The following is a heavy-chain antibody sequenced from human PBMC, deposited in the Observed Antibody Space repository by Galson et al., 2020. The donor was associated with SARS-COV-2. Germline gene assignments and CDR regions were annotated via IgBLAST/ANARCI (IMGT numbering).Heavy chain of an antibody. CDR3: ARDPPWRSGGSCYSESCYYGMDV. CDR2: ISAYNGNT. J-gene: IGHJ6*02. Sequence: ASVKVTCKASGYTFTSNGISWVRHDPGQGREWMGSISAYNGNTNYAPKPQGSVTITTNTSTSTAYMELRSLRSDDTAVYYWARDPPWRSGGSCYSESCYYGMDVWGQGTTVTVPS. CDR1: GYTFTSNG. D-gene: IGHD2-15*01. V-gene: IGHV1-18*01.